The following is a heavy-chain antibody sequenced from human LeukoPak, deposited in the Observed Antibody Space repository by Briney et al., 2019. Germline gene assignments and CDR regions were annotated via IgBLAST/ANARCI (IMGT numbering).Heavy chain of an antibody. CDR3: TTTRITMVRGVITRFDY. CDR2: IKSKTDGGTT. Sequence: PGGSLRLSCAASGFTFSNAWMSWVRQAPGKGLEWVGRIKSKTDGGTTDYAAPVKGRFTISRDDSKNTLYLQMNNLKTEDTAVYYCTTTRITMVRGVITRFDYWGQGTLVTVSS. V-gene: IGHV3-15*01. J-gene: IGHJ4*02. D-gene: IGHD3-10*01. CDR1: GFTFSNAW.